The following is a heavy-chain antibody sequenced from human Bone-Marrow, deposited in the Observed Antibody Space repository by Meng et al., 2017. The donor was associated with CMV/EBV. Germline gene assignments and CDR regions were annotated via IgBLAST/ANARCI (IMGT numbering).Heavy chain of an antibody. CDR1: GGSISSYY. CDR3: ASTLGTGGGY. V-gene: IGHV4-59*01. D-gene: IGHD3-10*01. CDR2: IYYSGST. J-gene: IGHJ2*01. Sequence: SETLSLTCTVSGGSISSYYWSWIRQPPGKGLEWIGYIYYSGSTNYNPSLKSRVTISVDTSKNQFSLKLSSVTAADTAVYYCASTLGTGGGYWGRGTLGTVSS.